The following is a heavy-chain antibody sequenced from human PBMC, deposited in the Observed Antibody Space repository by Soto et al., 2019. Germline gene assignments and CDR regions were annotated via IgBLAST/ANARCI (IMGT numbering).Heavy chain of an antibody. V-gene: IGHV3-48*01. CDR3: ARDRNYDYIWGHLAGAFDI. D-gene: IGHD3-16*01. CDR2: ISSSSSTI. Sequence: EVQLVESGGGLVQPGWSLRLSCAASGFTFSSYSMNWVRQAPGKGLEWVSYISSSSSTIYYADSVKGRFTISRDNAKNSLYLQMNSLRAEDTAVYYCARDRNYDYIWGHLAGAFDIWGQGTMVTVSS. J-gene: IGHJ3*02. CDR1: GFTFSSYS.